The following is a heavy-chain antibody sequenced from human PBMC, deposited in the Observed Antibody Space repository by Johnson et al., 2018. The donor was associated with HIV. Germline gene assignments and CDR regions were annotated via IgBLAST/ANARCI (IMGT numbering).Heavy chain of an antibody. J-gene: IGHJ3*02. CDR2: LSYDGSNT. CDR1: GFTFSSYA. CDR3: AREKSYYYDSSGYPDTFDI. Sequence: QVQLVESGGGLVKPGGSLRLSCAASGFTFSSYAMNWVRQAPGKGLEWVAVLSYDGSNTYYADSVKGRFTISRDNSRNTLYLQMNSLRAEDTAVYYCAREKSYYYDSSGYPDTFDIWGQGTMVIVSS. D-gene: IGHD3-22*01. V-gene: IGHV3-30-3*01.